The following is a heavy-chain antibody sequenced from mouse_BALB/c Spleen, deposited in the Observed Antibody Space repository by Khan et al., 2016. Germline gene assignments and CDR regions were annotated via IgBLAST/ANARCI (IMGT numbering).Heavy chain of an antibody. CDR3: GRSAYRYDGTVDY. CDR1: GYSFTGYF. CDR2: INPYNGDT. V-gene: IGHV1-37*01. Sequence: VQLKESGPELVKPGASVKISCKASGYSFTGYFMNWVKQSHGKSLEWIGRINPYNGDTFYNQKFKGKATLTVDKSSSTAHLELLSLTSEDSAVYYWGRSAYRYDGTVDYWGQGTTLTVSS. J-gene: IGHJ2*01. D-gene: IGHD2-14*01.